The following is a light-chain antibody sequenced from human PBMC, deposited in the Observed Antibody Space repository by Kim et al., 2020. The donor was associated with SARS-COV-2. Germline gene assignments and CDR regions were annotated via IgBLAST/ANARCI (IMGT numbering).Light chain of an antibody. CDR1: QGIRNA. V-gene: IGKV1-17*01. CDR3: LQHNSYPLT. J-gene: IGKJ4*01. CDR2: AAS. Sequence: DIQMTQSPSSLSASVGDRVTITCRASQGIRNAVGWYQQEPGKATKRLIYAASSLQSGVPSRFSGSGSGTEFTLTISSLQPEDFATYYCLQHNSYPLTFGGGTKVDIK.